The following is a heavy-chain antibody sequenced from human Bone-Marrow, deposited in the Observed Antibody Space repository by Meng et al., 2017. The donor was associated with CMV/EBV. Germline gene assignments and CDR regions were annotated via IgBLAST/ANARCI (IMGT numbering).Heavy chain of an antibody. D-gene: IGHD2-2*01. CDR2: ISASADHT. CDR3: AKKYDTGWPPAGFDP. CDR1: GFSFSSYA. Sequence: GESLKISCAASGFSFSSYAMTWVRQAPGKGLEWVSVISASADHTYYVDSVKGRFTISRDNSKNTLYLQMDSLRVEDTALFYCAKKYDTGWPPAGFDPWGQGTLVTVPS. J-gene: IGHJ5*02. V-gene: IGHV3-23*01.